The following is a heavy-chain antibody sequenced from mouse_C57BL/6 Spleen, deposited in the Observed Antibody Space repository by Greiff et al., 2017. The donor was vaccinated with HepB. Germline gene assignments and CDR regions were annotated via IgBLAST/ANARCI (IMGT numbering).Heavy chain of an antibody. CDR2: INPNNGGT. CDR1: GYTFTDYN. J-gene: IGHJ3*01. Sequence: EVQLQQSGPELVKPGASVKIPCKASGYTFTDYNMDWVKQSHGKSLEWIGDINPNNGGTIYNQKFKGKATLTVDKSSSTAYMELRSLTSEATAVYYCALELRLPFAYWGQGTLVTVSA. V-gene: IGHV1-18*01. CDR3: ALELRLPFAY. D-gene: IGHD3-2*02.